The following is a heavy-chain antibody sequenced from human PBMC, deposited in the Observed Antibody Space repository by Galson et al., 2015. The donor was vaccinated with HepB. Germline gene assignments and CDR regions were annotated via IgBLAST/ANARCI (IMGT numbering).Heavy chain of an antibody. CDR1: GFSLSTSGMC. J-gene: IGHJ4*02. V-gene: IGHV2-70*01. CDR2: IDWDDDK. CDR3: ARIRDLNRGAYYFDY. Sequence: PALVKPTQTLTLTCTFSGFSLSTSGMCVSWIRQPPGKALEWLALIDWDDDKYYSTSLKTRLTISKDTSKNQVVLTMTNMDPVDTATYYCARIRDLNRGAYYFDYWGQGTLVTVSS. D-gene: IGHD2/OR15-2a*01.